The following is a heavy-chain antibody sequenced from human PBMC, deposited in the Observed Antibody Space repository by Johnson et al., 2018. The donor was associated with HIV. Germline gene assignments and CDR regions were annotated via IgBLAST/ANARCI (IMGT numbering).Heavy chain of an antibody. CDR2: ISYDGSER. CDR1: GFTCSSYA. D-gene: IGHD1-26*01. Sequence: QVQLVESGGGLVQPGRSLRLSCAASGFTCSSYAMHWVRQAPGKGLEWVAVISYDGSERYYGDSVKGRFTISRDTAKNSLYLQMNSLRAGDTALYYCARGSYDGDAFDVWGQGTMVTVSS. V-gene: IGHV3-30*14. J-gene: IGHJ3*01. CDR3: ARGSYDGDAFDV.